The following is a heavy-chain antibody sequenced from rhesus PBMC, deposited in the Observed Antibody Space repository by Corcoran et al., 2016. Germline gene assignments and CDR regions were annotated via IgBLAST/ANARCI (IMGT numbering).Heavy chain of an antibody. V-gene: IGHV4S2*01. CDR2: IYGSGGST. CDR3: ARVGQLLDV. Sequence: QVQLQESGPGLVKPSETLPLTCAVSGASISSNYWSWIRQAPGKGLEWIGRIYGSGGSTAYNPSLKSRVTISIDTPKNQFSLKLSSVTAADTAVYFCARVGQLLDVWGRGVLVTVSS. CDR1: GASISSNY. J-gene: IGHJ5-2*02. D-gene: IGHD3-16*01.